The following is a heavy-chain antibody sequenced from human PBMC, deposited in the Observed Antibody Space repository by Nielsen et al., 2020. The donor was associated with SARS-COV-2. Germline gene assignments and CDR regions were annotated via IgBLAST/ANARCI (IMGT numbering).Heavy chain of an antibody. V-gene: IGHV4-30-4*01. J-gene: IGHJ5*02. CDR2: IYNSGST. Sequence: SETLSLTCTVSGGSITSGDYFWSWIRQPPGKGLEWIGYIYNSGSTSYNPSLKSRLTISVDTSKNQFSLKLSSVTAADTAVYYCVRVELLLKGVHWFDPWGQGTLVTVSS. CDR1: GGSITSGDYF. CDR3: VRVELLLKGVHWFDP. D-gene: IGHD1-26*01.